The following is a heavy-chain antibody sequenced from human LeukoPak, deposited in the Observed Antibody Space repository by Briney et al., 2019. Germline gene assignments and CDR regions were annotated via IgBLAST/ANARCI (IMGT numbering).Heavy chain of an antibody. J-gene: IGHJ6*02. CDR1: GGTFSSYA. CDR3: ASVDGRGSSWYGGRYYYYGMDV. V-gene: IGHV1-69*13. CDR2: IIPIFGTA. Sequence: ASVKVSCKASGGTFSSYAISWVRQAPGRGLEWMGGIIPIFGTANYAQKFQGRVTITADESTSTAYMELSSLRSEDTAVYYCASVDGRGSSWYGGRYYYYGMDVWGQGTTVTVSS. D-gene: IGHD6-13*01.